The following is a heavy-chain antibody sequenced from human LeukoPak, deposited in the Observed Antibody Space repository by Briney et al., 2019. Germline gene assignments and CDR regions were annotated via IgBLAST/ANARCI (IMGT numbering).Heavy chain of an antibody. CDR1: GFTFSSSA. J-gene: IGHJ4*02. CDR2: FSAGST. V-gene: IGHV3-23*01. CDR3: ATNRYGYNNYFEY. D-gene: IGHD5-24*01. Sequence: GGSLRLSCVVSGFTFSSSAMSWVRQPPAKGLEWVSAFSAGSTYYRDSVKGRFTISRDIPKSTMYLEMDSLRVEDTAVYYCATNRYGYNNYFEYWGQGTLVTASS.